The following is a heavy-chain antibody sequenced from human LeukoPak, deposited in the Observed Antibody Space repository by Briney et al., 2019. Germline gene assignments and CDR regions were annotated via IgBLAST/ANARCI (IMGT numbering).Heavy chain of an antibody. CDR2: FDPEDGET. D-gene: IGHD4-11*01. Sequence: GASVKVSCKVSGYTLTELSMHWVRQAPGKGLEWMGGFDPEDGETIYAQKFQGRVTMTEDTSTDTAYMELSSLRSEDTAVYYCATNGLYSNYYYYYMDVWGKGTTSPSP. CDR3: ATNGLYSNYYYYYMDV. J-gene: IGHJ6*03. V-gene: IGHV1-24*01. CDR1: GYTLTELS.